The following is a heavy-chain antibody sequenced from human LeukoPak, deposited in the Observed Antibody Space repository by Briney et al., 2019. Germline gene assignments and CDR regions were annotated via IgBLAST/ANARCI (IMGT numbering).Heavy chain of an antibody. J-gene: IGHJ4*02. V-gene: IGHV4-34*01. CDR1: GGSFSGYY. CDR2: INHSGST. Sequence: NTSETLSLTCAVYGGSFSGYYWSWIRQPPGKGLEWIGEINHSGSTNYNPSLKSRVTISVDTSKNQFSLKLSSVTAADTAVYYCARGRIWFGELFLDYWGQGTLVTVSS. D-gene: IGHD3-10*01. CDR3: ARGRIWFGELFLDY.